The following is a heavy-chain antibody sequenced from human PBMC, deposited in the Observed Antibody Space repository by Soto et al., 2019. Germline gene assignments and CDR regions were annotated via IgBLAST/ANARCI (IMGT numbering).Heavy chain of an antibody. D-gene: IGHD5-12*01. CDR1: GVSISSGDYY. J-gene: IGHJ4*02. CDR3: ARISGYDSYYFDY. Sequence: SETLSLTCTVSGVSISSGDYYWSWIRQPPGKGLEWIGYIYYSGSTYYNPSLKSRVTISVDTSKNQFSLKLSSVTAADTAVYFCARISGYDSYYFDYWGLGTLVTVSS. V-gene: IGHV4-30-4*01. CDR2: IYYSGST.